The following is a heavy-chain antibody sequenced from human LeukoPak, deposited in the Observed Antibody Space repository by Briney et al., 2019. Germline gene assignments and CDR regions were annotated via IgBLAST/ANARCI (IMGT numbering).Heavy chain of an antibody. J-gene: IGHJ3*02. CDR2: LTDSGGTT. Sequence: PGGSLRLSCVASGFTFANYAMGWLRQAPGRRPEWVSSLTDSGGTTYYVDSVKGRFAISRDNSKNTLYLHMNSLRAEDTAVYYCAEKRDAFDIWGQGTVVTVSS. D-gene: IGHD5-24*01. CDR1: GFTFANYA. CDR3: AEKRDAFDI. V-gene: IGHV3-23*01.